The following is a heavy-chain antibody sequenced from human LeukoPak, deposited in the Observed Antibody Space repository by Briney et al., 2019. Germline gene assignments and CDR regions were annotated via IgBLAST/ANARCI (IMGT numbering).Heavy chain of an antibody. J-gene: IGHJ4*02. CDR3: ARADWSIAAPLDY. CDR1: GFTFSSYW. Sequence: GGSLRLSCAASGFTFSSYWMHWVRQAPGKGLVWVSRINTDGSSTSYADSVKGRFTISRDNAKSTLYLQMNSLRAEDTAVYYCARADWSIAAPLDYWGQGTLVTVSS. CDR2: INTDGSST. D-gene: IGHD6-25*01. V-gene: IGHV3-74*01.